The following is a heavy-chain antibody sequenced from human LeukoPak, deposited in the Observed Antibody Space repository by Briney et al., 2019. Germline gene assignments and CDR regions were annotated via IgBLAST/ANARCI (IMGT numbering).Heavy chain of an antibody. Sequence: GGSLRLSCAASGFTFDNYAIHWVRQVPGKSLEWVSLISADGRSTYYADSVKGRFTISRDNSRFSLYFQMRSLKTEDTAVYYCAKDSGWQLLRAEYFQHWGPGTLVTVSS. D-gene: IGHD2-15*01. CDR3: AKDSGWQLLRAEYFQH. V-gene: IGHV3-43*02. CDR1: GFTFDNYA. J-gene: IGHJ1*01. CDR2: ISADGRST.